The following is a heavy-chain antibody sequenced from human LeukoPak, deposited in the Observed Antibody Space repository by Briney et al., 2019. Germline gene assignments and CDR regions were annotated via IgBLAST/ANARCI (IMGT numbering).Heavy chain of an antibody. CDR1: GGSISSYY. Sequence: SGTLSLTCTVSGGSISSYYWSWIRQPPGKGLEWIGYIYYSGSTDYNPSLSSGVTISVETSTNHFSLKLSSLTAADTAVYYCARHWGYYDILTGYYTPIDAFDIWGQGTMVTVSS. D-gene: IGHD3-9*01. CDR3: ARHWGYYDILTGYYTPIDAFDI. J-gene: IGHJ3*02. V-gene: IGHV4-59*08. CDR2: IYYSGST.